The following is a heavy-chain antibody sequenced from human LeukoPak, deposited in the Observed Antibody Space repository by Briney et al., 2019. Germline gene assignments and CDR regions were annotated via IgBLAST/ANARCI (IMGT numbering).Heavy chain of an antibody. J-gene: IGHJ5*02. CDR2: IYYSGST. Sequence: SETLSLTCTVSGGSISSYYWSWIRQPPGKGLEWIGYIYYSGSTNYNPSLKSRVTISVDTSKNQFSLKLSSVTAADTAVYYCARTYDFWSGYYRWYDPWGQGTLVTVSS. V-gene: IGHV4-59*01. CDR1: GGSISSYY. D-gene: IGHD3-3*01. CDR3: ARTYDFWSGYYRWYDP.